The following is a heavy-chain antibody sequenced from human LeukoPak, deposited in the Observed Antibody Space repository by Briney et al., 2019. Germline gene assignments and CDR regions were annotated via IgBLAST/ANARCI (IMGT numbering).Heavy chain of an antibody. D-gene: IGHD3-9*01. V-gene: IGHV3-48*04. Sequence: GGSLRLSCAASGFTFSSYSMNWVRQAPGKGLEWVSYISSSSSTIYYADSVKGRFTISRDNAKNSLYLQMNSLRAEDTAVYYCARGSYDFLTGYYESAFDIWGQGTMVTVSS. J-gene: IGHJ3*02. CDR1: GFTFSSYS. CDR3: ARGSYDFLTGYYESAFDI. CDR2: ISSSSSTI.